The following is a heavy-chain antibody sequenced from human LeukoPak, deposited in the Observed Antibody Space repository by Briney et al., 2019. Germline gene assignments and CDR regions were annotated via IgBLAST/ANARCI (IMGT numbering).Heavy chain of an antibody. CDR1: GFTFSSYG. V-gene: IGHV3-23*01. D-gene: IGHD1-26*01. Sequence: GGSLRLSCAASGFTFSSYGMSWVRQAPGKGLEWVSAISGSGGSTYYADSVKGRFTISRDNAKNSVYLQMNSRRVEDTAVYYCARGGATRPDFWGQGTLVTVSS. J-gene: IGHJ4*02. CDR3: ARGGATRPDF. CDR2: ISGSGGST.